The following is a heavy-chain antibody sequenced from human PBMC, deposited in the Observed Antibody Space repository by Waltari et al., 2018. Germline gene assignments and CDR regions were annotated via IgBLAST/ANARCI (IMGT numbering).Heavy chain of an antibody. CDR1: GFTFDDYA. J-gene: IGHJ3*02. Sequence: EVQLVESGGGLVQPGRSLRLSCAASGFTFDDYAMHWVRQAPGEGLWWISSMSWDSGSIGYSDSVKGRFTISRDNAKNSLYLQMNSLRAEDTALYYCAKDKGISSGRRPYAFDIWGQGTMVTVSS. CDR3: AKDKGISSGRRPYAFDI. D-gene: IGHD6-19*01. V-gene: IGHV3-9*01. CDR2: MSWDSGSI.